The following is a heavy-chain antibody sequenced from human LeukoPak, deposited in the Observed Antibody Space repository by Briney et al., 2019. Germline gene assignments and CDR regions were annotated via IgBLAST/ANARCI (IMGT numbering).Heavy chain of an antibody. CDR2: INPSGGST. D-gene: IGHD1-26*01. V-gene: IGHV1-46*01. CDR1: GYTFTSYY. CDR3: ATVEPNSELLGQVGLFDY. J-gene: IGHJ4*02. Sequence: GASVKVSCKASGYTFTSYYMHWVRQAPGQGLEWMGIINPSGGSTSYAQKFQGRVTMTEDTSTDTAYMELSSLRSEDTAVYYCATVEPNSELLGQVGLFDYWGQGTLVTVSS.